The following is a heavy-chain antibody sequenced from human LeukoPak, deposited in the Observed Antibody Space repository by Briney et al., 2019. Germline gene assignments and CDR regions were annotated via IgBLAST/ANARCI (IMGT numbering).Heavy chain of an antibody. CDR3: ARDIIRVGAYDSSGYPFDY. CDR1: GFTFSSYW. Sequence: PGGSLRLSCAASGFTFSSYWMSWVRQAPRNGLEWVANIKKDGSEKYYVDSVKGRFTISRDNAKNSLYLQMNSLRAEDTAVYYCARDIIRVGAYDSSGYPFDYWGQGTLVTVSS. CDR2: IKKDGSEK. V-gene: IGHV3-7*01. D-gene: IGHD3-22*01. J-gene: IGHJ4*02.